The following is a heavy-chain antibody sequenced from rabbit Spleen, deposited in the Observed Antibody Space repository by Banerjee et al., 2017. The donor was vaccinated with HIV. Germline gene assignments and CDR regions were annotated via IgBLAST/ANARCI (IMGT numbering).Heavy chain of an antibody. Sequence: QSLEESGGGLVQPGGSLKLSCKASGFTLSSYYMNWVRQAPGKGLEWIGYIDPVFSSTYYASWVNGRFTISSHNAQNTLYLQLNSLTAADTATYFCARDGAGSSYFNLWGPGTLVTVS. J-gene: IGHJ4*01. CDR1: GFTLSSYY. CDR2: IDPVFSST. V-gene: IGHV1S7*01. D-gene: IGHD8-1*01. CDR3: ARDGAGSSYFNL.